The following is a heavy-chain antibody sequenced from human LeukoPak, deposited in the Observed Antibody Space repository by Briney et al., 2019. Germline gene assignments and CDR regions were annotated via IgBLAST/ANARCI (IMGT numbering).Heavy chain of an antibody. J-gene: IGHJ3*02. CDR2: VKQEGSEK. Sequence: PGGSLRLSCAASGFTFSTSWMNWVRQAPGKGLEWVASVKQEGSEKYYVDSVKGRFIISRDNAKNSLYLQMNSLRAEDTAVYYCARDADLGSTITGAFDIWGQGTMVTVSS. D-gene: IGHD5-24*01. V-gene: IGHV3-7*01. CDR1: GFTFSTSW. CDR3: ARDADLGSTITGAFDI.